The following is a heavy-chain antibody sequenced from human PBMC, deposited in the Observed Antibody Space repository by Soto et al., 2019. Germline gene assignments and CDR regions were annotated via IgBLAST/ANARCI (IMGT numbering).Heavy chain of an antibody. CDR3: AHRGLSSSYYVFDY. Sequence: QITLKESGPTLVKPTQTLTLTCTFSGFSLSTSGVGVGWIRQPPGKALEWLALIYWDDDKRYSPSLKSRLTITKDSSKTQVVLTMTNMDPVDTATYYCAHRGLSSSYYVFDYWGQGALVTVSS. CDR1: GFSLSTSGVG. V-gene: IGHV2-5*02. CDR2: IYWDDDK. J-gene: IGHJ4*02. D-gene: IGHD6-13*01.